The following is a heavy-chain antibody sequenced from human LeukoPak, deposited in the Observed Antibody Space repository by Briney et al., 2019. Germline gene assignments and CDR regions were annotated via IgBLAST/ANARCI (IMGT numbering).Heavy chain of an antibody. V-gene: IGHV7-4-1*02. D-gene: IGHD5-18*01. CDR3: ARGQLWLRLDFDY. CDR1: GYSFNSQG. J-gene: IGHJ4*02. Sequence: ASVKVSCKASGYSFNSQGMNWVRQAPGQGLEWMGWINTNTGNPTYAQGFTGRFVFSLDTSVSTAYLQISSLKAEDTAVYYCARGQLWLRLDFDYWGQGTLVTVSS. CDR2: INTNTGNP.